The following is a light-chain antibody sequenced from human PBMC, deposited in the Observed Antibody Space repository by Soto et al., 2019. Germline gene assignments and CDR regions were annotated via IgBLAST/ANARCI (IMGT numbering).Light chain of an antibody. V-gene: IGKV3-11*01. CDR2: DAS. CDR3: QQRSNWPPVIT. J-gene: IGKJ5*01. Sequence: EIVLTQSPATLALSPGERATLSCRASQSFSSYLAWYQQKPGQAPRLLIYDASKRATGIPARFSGRGSGTDFTLTISTLEPEDFPVYYCQQRSNWPPVITFGQGTRLEI. CDR1: QSFSSY.